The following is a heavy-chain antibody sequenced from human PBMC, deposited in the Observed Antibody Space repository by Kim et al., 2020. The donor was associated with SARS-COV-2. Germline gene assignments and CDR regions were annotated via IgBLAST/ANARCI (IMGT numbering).Heavy chain of an antibody. D-gene: IGHD3-22*01. CDR1: GLNFGDYA. CDR3: TSGPHYYDTAAYYHDY. V-gene: IGHV3-49*03. CDR2: IRSKRYGETT. Sequence: GGSLRLSCTTSGLNFGDYAMSWFRQAPGKGLEWVAFIRSKRYGETTEYAASVKGRFTISRDYSKRIAYLQMNGLKTEDTAVYYCTSGPHYYDTAAYYHDYWGQGTLVTVSS. J-gene: IGHJ4*02.